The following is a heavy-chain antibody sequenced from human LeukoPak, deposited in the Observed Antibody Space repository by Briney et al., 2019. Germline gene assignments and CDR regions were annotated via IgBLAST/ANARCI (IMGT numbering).Heavy chain of an antibody. Sequence: ASVTVSCTASGYTFTGYYMHWVRQAPGQGLEWMGRINPNSGGTNYAQKFQGRVTMTRDTSISTAYMELSGLRSDDTAVYYCARDSGYDSNQQFDYWGQGTLVTVSS. CDR2: INPNSGGT. CDR1: GYTFTGYY. J-gene: IGHJ4*02. V-gene: IGHV1-2*06. CDR3: ARDSGYDSNQQFDY. D-gene: IGHD5-12*01.